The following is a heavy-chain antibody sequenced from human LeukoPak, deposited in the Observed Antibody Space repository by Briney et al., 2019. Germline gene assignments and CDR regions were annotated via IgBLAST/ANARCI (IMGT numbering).Heavy chain of an antibody. V-gene: IGHV1-46*01. CDR3: AKDSSRSYLDH. D-gene: IGHD3-10*01. Sequence: ASVKVSCKASGYTFTSYYMHWVRQAPGHGLEWMGIIHPNSGSTTYAQKFQGRVTMTRDTSTSTVYMELSSLRSEDTAVYYCAKDSSRSYLDHWGQGTLVTVSS. CDR1: GYTFTSYY. J-gene: IGHJ4*02. CDR2: IHPNSGST.